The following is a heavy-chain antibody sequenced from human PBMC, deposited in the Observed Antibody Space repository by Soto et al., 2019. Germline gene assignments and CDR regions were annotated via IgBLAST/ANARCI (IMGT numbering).Heavy chain of an antibody. CDR2: IYYSGST. CDR1: GGSISSSSYY. V-gene: IGHV4-39*01. Sequence: SETLSLTCTVSGGSISSSSYYWGWIRQPPRKGLEWIGSIYYSGSTYYNPSLKSRVTISVDTSKNQFSLKLSSVTAADMALYYCVRHRLLTPPVYWGQGTPVTVSS. CDR3: VRHRLLTPPVY. J-gene: IGHJ4*02.